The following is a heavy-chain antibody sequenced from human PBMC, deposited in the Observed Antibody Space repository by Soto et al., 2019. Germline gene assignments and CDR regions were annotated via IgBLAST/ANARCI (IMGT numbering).Heavy chain of an antibody. CDR2: IIPIFGTA. J-gene: IGHJ4*02. CDR3: ARGYSSSSYFDY. V-gene: IGHV1-69*13. D-gene: IGHD6-6*01. CDR1: GGTFSSYA. Sequence: GASVKVSCTASGGTFSSYAISWVRQAPGQGLEWMGGIIPIFGTANYAQKFQGRVTITADESTSTAYMELSSLRSEDTAVYYCARGYSSSSYFDYWGQGTLVTVSS.